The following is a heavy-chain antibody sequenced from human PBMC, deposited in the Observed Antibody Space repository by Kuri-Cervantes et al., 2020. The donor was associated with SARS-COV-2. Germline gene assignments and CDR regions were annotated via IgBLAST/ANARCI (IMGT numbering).Heavy chain of an antibody. J-gene: IGHJ3*01. CDR1: GFSFNTFW. CDR2: TNEDGRVT. D-gene: IGHD6-6*01. CDR3: ARDVAGRSSL. Sequence: GGSLRLSCAASGFSFNTFWMHWVRQVPGKGLVWVSRTNEDGRVTDYADSVKGRFTISRDNAKNTLLLEMNSLRSDDTAVYLCARDVAGRSSLWGQGTMVTVSS. V-gene: IGHV3-74*01.